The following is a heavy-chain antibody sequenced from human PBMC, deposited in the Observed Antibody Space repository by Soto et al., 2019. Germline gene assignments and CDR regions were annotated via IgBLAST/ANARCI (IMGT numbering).Heavy chain of an antibody. D-gene: IGHD6-6*01. CDR3: ARAPGSSSRPLVFDY. V-gene: IGHV1-18*04. CDR1: GDTFTSNG. Sequence: ASVKVSCKASGDTFTSNGISWVRQAPGQGLEWLAWISIYNGNTQYAQKVQGRVTMTTDTSPNTAYMELRSLRSDDTAVYYCARAPGSSSRPLVFDYWGQGTLVTVSS. J-gene: IGHJ4*02. CDR2: ISIYNGNT.